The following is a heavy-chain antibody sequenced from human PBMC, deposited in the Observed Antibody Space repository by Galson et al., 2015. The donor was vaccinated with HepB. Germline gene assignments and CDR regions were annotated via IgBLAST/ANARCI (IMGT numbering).Heavy chain of an antibody. Sequence: SLRLSCAASGFTFDDYAMHWVRQAPGKGLEWVSGISWNSGSIGYADSVKGRFTISRDNAKNSLYLQMDSLRGDDTAVYFCAREGGDGHNYDYWGQGTLVTVSS. J-gene: IGHJ4*02. CDR2: ISWNSGSI. V-gene: IGHV3-9*01. CDR3: AREGGDGHNYDY. CDR1: GFTFDDYA. D-gene: IGHD5-24*01.